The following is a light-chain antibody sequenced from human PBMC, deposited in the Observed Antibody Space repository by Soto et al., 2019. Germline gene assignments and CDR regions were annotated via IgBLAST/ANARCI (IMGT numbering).Light chain of an antibody. CDR3: QQYNNWPPLT. CDR1: QSVGSN. J-gene: IGKJ4*01. V-gene: IGKV3-15*01. Sequence: EIVMTQSPATLSVSPGERATLSCRASQSVGSNLAWYQQKPGQAPRLLIYGASTRATGIPARFSGSGSGTEFTLTISSLQSVDFAVYYCQQYNNWPPLTFGGGTKVEIK. CDR2: GAS.